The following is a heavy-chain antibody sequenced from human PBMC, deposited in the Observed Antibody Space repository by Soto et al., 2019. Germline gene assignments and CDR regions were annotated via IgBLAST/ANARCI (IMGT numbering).Heavy chain of an antibody. CDR3: ARTEDDYYGSGSYPFDY. Sequence: QVQLQESGPGLVKPSQTLSLTCTVSGGSISSGGYYWSWICQHPGKGLEWIGYIYYSGSTYYNPSLKSRVTISVDTSKNQFSLKLSSVTAADTAVYYCARTEDDYYGSGSYPFDYWGQGTLVTVSS. CDR2: IYYSGST. J-gene: IGHJ4*02. D-gene: IGHD3-10*01. V-gene: IGHV4-31*03. CDR1: GGSISSGGYY.